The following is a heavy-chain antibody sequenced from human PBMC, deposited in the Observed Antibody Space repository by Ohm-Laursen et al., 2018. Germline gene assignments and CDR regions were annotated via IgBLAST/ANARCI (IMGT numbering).Heavy chain of an antibody. V-gene: IGHV3-30*03. D-gene: IGHD1-14*01. CDR1: GFTFSSYG. Sequence: SLRLSCSASGFTFSSYGMHWVRQAPGKGLEWVAVISYDGSNKYYADSVKGRFTISRDNAKNSVYLQMNSLRAEDTAIYYCARDPIDNNGYNPDYWGQGTLVTVSS. CDR2: ISYDGSNK. CDR3: ARDPIDNNGYNPDY. J-gene: IGHJ4*02.